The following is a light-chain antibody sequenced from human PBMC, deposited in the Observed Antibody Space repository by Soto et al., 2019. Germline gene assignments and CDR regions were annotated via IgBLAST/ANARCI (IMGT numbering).Light chain of an antibody. J-gene: IGLJ1*01. V-gene: IGLV2-14*01. CDR3: SSYTSSSTPYV. CDR1: SSDVGGYNY. CDR2: EVS. Sequence: QSVLTQAAAVAGCPGQSITISCTGTSSDVGGYNYVSWYQQHPGKAPKLMIYEVSNRPSGVSNRFSGSKSGNTASLTISGFQAEDEADYYCSSYTSSSTPYVFGTGTKVTVL.